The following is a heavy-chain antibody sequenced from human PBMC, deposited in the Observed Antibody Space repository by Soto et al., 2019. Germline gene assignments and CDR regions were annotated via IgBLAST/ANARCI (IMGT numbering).Heavy chain of an antibody. J-gene: IGHJ3*02. D-gene: IGHD3-9*01. CDR2: IYYSGST. CDR1: GGSISSYY. Sequence: SETLSLTCTVSGGSISSYYWSWIRQPPGKGLEWIGYIYYSGSTNYNPSLKSRVTISVDTSKNQFSLKLSSVTAADTAVYYCASTYSYYDILTGVGAFDIWGQGTMVTVSS. CDR3: ASTYSYYDILTGVGAFDI. V-gene: IGHV4-59*08.